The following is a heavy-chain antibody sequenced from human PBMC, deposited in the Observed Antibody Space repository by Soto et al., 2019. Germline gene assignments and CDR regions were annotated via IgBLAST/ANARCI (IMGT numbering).Heavy chain of an antibody. J-gene: IGHJ4*02. CDR1: GFTFSSYG. CDR2: ISYDGSNK. CDR3: AKTSPLNYYDSSGSLRYDDY. V-gene: IGHV3-30*18. D-gene: IGHD3-22*01. Sequence: GGSLRLSCAASGFTFSSYGMHWVRQAPGKGLEWVAVISYDGSNKYYADSVKGRFTISRDNSKNTLYLQMNSLRAEDTAVYYCAKTSPLNYYDSSGSLRYDDYWGQGTLVTVS.